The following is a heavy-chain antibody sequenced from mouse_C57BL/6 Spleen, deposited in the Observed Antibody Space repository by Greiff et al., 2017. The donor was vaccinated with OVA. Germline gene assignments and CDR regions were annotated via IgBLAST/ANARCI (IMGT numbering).Heavy chain of an antibody. V-gene: IGHV5-4*03. Sequence: EVKLQESGGGLVKPGGSLKLSCAASGFTFSSYAMSWVRQTPEKRLEWVATISDGGSYTYYPDNVKGRFTISRDNAKNNLYLQMSHLKSEDTAMYYCARGRYYYGSSHAMDYWGQGTSVTVSS. CDR2: ISDGGSYT. J-gene: IGHJ4*01. CDR1: GFTFSSYA. CDR3: ARGRYYYGSSHAMDY. D-gene: IGHD1-1*01.